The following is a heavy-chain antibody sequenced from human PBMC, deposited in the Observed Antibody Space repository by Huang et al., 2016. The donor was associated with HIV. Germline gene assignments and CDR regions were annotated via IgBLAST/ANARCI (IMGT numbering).Heavy chain of an antibody. Sequence: EVQLVESGGGLVQPGGSLRLSCAASGFTFSCYWMHGVRQAPGKGLVCVSRINSDGSSTSYADSVKGRFTISRDNAKNTLYLQMNSLRAEDTAVYYCARDSQQWLVEDYWGQGTLVTVSS. CDR2: INSDGSST. V-gene: IGHV3-74*01. CDR1: GFTFSCYW. D-gene: IGHD6-19*01. CDR3: ARDSQQWLVEDY. J-gene: IGHJ4*02.